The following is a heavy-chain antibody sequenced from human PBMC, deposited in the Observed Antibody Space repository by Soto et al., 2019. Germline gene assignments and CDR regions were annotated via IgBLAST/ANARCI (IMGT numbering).Heavy chain of an antibody. J-gene: IGHJ6*03. D-gene: IGHD3-10*01. V-gene: IGHV1-18*01. CDR2: ISAYNGNT. CDR1: GYTFTSYG. CDR3: AIVMYYYGSGPGYYYYYMDV. Sequence: QVQLVQSGAEVKKPGASVKVSCKASGYTFTSYGISWVRRAPGQGLEWMGWISAYNGNTNYAQKLQGRVTMTTDTSTITAYMELRSLRSDDTAVYYCAIVMYYYGSGPGYYYYYMDVWGKGTTVTVSS.